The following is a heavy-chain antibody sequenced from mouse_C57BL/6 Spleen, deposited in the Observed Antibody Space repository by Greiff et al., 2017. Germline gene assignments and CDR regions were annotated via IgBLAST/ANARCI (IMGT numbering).Heavy chain of an antibody. CDR2: IDPNSGGT. J-gene: IGHJ4*01. CDR3: ARGKYGNYVEAMDY. D-gene: IGHD2-10*02. CDR1: GYTFTSYW. V-gene: IGHV1-72*01. Sequence: QVQLQQPGAELVKPGASVKLSCKASGYTFTSYWMHWVKQRPGRGLEWIGRIDPNSGGTKYNEKFKSKATLTVDKPSSTAYMQLSIRTSEDSAVYYCARGKYGNYVEAMDYWGQGTSVTVSS.